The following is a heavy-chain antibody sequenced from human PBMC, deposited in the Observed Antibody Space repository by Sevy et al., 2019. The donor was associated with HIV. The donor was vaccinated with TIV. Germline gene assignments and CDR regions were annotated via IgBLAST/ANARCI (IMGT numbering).Heavy chain of an antibody. CDR1: GFIFTDYW. Sequence: GGSLRLSCETSGFIFTDYWMSWVRQIPGKGLEWVATIKQDKSEKYYVDSVKGRFAISRKSAKKSVSLQMNGLRDEDTALYFCAREVGGFNWRPYYFDSWGQGTLVTVSS. CDR3: AREVGGFNWRPYYFDS. D-gene: IGHD3-3*01. J-gene: IGHJ4*02. CDR2: IKQDKSEK. V-gene: IGHV3-7*01.